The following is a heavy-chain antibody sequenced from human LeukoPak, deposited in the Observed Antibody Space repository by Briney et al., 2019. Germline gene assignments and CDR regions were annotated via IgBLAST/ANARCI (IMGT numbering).Heavy chain of an antibody. J-gene: IGHJ6*02. D-gene: IGHD6-19*01. CDR2: IYPGDSDT. CDR1: GYSFTSYW. V-gene: IGHV5-51*01. Sequence: GESLKISCKGSGYSFTSYWIGWVRQMPGKGLEWMGIIYPGDSDTRYSPSFQGQVTISADKSISTAYLQWSSLKASDTAMYYCARSKVAVAGYYYYYGMDVWGRGTMVTVSS. CDR3: ARSKVAVAGYYYYYGMDV.